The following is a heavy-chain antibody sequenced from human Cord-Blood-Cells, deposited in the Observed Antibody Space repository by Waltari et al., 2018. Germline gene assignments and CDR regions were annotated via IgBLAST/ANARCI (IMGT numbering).Heavy chain of an antibody. D-gene: IGHD1-26*01. CDR1: GGSFSGYY. Sequence: QVQLQQWGAGLLKPSETLSLTCAGYGGSFSGYYWSWIRQPPGKGLEWIGEINHSGSTNYHPSLKSRVTISVDTSKNQFSLKLSSVTAADTAVYYCARSSYELGHNYYYYGMDVWGQGTTVTVSS. J-gene: IGHJ6*02. CDR2: INHSGST. V-gene: IGHV4-34*01. CDR3: ARSSYELGHNYYYYGMDV.